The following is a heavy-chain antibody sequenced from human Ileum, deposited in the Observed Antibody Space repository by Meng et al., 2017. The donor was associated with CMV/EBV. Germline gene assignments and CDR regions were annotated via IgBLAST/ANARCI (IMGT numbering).Heavy chain of an antibody. J-gene: IGHJ5*02. D-gene: IGHD5-18*01. V-gene: IGHV1-69*01. CDR3: AKEEDTSMVGVNWFDP. CDR2: ILPLVNIS. CDR1: GGSLNCFS. Sequence: APLVQSVAQVQNPGSSVKGSCKASGGSLNCFSITWVRQAPGEGLEWMGGILPLVNISYYAQSFQGRIIITADESTSTVYMEVGGLRPEDTAMYYCAKEEDTSMVGVNWFDPWGQGTLVTVSS.